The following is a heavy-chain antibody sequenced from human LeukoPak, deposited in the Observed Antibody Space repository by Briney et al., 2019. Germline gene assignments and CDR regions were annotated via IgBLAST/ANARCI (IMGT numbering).Heavy chain of an antibody. CDR3: ARGGVPVVPAALSYGWFDP. Sequence: ASVKVSCKASGGTFSSYAISWVRQAPGQGLEWMGGNIPIFGTANYAQKFQGRVTITADESTSTAYMELSSLRSEDTAVYYCARGGVPVVPAALSYGWFDPWGQGTLVTVSS. D-gene: IGHD2-2*01. V-gene: IGHV1-69*13. J-gene: IGHJ5*02. CDR1: GGTFSSYA. CDR2: NIPIFGTA.